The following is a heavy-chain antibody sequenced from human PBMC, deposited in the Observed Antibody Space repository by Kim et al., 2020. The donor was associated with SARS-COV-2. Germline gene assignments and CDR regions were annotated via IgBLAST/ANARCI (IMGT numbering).Heavy chain of an antibody. CDR2: ISYDGSNK. V-gene: IGHV3-30*18. CDR1: GFTFSSYG. CDR3: AKDFQLELDY. J-gene: IGHJ4*02. Sequence: GGSLRLSCAASGFTFSSYGMHWVRQAPGKGLEWVAVISYDGSNKYYADSVKGRFTISRDNSKNTLYLQMNSLRAEDTAVYYCAKDFQLELDYWGQGTLVTVSS. D-gene: IGHD1-1*01.